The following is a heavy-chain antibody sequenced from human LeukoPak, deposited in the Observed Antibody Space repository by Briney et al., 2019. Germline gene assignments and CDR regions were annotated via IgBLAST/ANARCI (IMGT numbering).Heavy chain of an antibody. CDR2: ISTSGST. J-gene: IGHJ5*02. CDR1: GGYISSYY. V-gene: IGHV4-4*07. Sequence: SETLSLTCSVSGGYISSYYWSWIRQPAGKGLESIGHISTSGSTNYNPSLKSRVTMSVDTSKNQFSLKLSSVTAADTAVYYCARIAVAFRARFDPWGQGTLVTVSS. CDR3: ARIAVAFRARFDP. D-gene: IGHD6-19*01.